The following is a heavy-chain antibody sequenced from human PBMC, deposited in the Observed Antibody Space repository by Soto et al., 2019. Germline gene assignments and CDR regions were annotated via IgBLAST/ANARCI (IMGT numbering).Heavy chain of an antibody. CDR2: INPSGGST. CDR3: ARDMMDTSRSCSKYYYYGMDV. D-gene: IGHD6-13*01. J-gene: IGHJ6*02. V-gene: IGHV1-46*01. CDR1: GYTFTSYY. Sequence: ASVKVSCKASGYTFTSYYMHWVRQAPGQGLEWMGIINPSGGSTSYAQKFQGRVTMTRDTSTSTVYMELSSLRSEDTAVYYCARDMMDTSRSCSKYYYYGMDVWGQGTTVTVSS.